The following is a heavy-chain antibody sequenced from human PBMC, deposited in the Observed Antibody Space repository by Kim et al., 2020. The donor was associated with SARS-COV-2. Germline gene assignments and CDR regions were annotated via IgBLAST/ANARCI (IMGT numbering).Heavy chain of an antibody. V-gene: IGHV4-34*01. CDR1: GGSFSGYY. D-gene: IGHD5-18*01. CDR3: AGTPPTWIQLWVFYYGMDV. J-gene: IGHJ6*01. CDR2: INHSGST. Sequence: SETLSLTCAVYGGSFSGYYWCWIRMPPGKGLEWIGEINHSGSTNYNPSLKSRVTVSVDTSKNQFSLKLSPVSAADTAAYYCAGTPPTWIQLWVFYYGMDV.